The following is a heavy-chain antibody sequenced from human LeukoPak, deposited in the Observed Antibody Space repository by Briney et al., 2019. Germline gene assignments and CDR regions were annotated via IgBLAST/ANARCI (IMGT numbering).Heavy chain of an antibody. Sequence: SETLSLTCTVSGVSISSSNSYWSWLRQPPGKGLEWIGYIYYSGITNYNPSLKSRVTISVDTSKNQLSLKLSPVTAADTAVYYCARSAYSSVYYWFDPWGQGTLVTVSS. CDR2: IYYSGIT. D-gene: IGHD6-19*01. CDR1: GVSISSSNSY. CDR3: ARSAYSSVYYWFDP. J-gene: IGHJ5*02. V-gene: IGHV4-61*01.